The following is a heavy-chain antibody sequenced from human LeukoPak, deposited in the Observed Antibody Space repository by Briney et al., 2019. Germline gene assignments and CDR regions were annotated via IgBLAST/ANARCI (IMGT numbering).Heavy chain of an antibody. Sequence: SETLSLTCAVYGGSFSGYYWGWIRQLPGKGLEWIGSIYYSGITYYNPSLKSRVTMSVDTSKNQFSLKLSSVTAADTAVYYCAGQAYCAGDCYFYSWGQGTLVTVSS. D-gene: IGHD2-21*02. CDR2: IYYSGIT. CDR1: GGSFSGYY. V-gene: IGHV4-39*01. CDR3: AGQAYCAGDCYFYS. J-gene: IGHJ4*02.